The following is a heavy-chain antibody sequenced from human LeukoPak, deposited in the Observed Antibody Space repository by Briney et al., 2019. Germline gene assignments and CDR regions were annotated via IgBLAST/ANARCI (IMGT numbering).Heavy chain of an antibody. Sequence: SETLSLTCAVYGGSFSGYYWSWIRQPPGKGLEWIGEINHSGSTNYNPSLKSRVTISVDTSKNQFSLKLSSVTAADTAVYYCARGDFWSGYSFDYWGQGTLVTVSS. D-gene: IGHD3-3*01. V-gene: IGHV4-34*01. CDR3: ARGDFWSGYSFDY. CDR2: INHSGST. CDR1: GGSFSGYY. J-gene: IGHJ4*02.